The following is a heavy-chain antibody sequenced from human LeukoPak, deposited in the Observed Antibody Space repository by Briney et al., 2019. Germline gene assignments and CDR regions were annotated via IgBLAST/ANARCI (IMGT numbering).Heavy chain of an antibody. J-gene: IGHJ4*02. CDR1: GFTFSSYW. Sequence: AGGSLRLSCAASGFTFSSYWMNWVRQAPGKGLEWVANIKQDGSEKYYVDSVKGRFTTSRDNAKNSLYLQMNSLRAEDTAVYYCAKDRAWIQLRGLDYWGQGTLVTVSS. V-gene: IGHV3-7*03. CDR3: AKDRAWIQLRGLDY. CDR2: IKQDGSEK. D-gene: IGHD5-18*01.